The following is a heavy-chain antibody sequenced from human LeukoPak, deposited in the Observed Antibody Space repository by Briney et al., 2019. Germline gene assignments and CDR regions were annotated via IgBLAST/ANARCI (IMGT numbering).Heavy chain of an antibody. V-gene: IGHV3-66*01. CDR1: GFTVSSNY. CDR2: IYSGGST. D-gene: IGHD3-9*01. J-gene: IGHJ4*02. CDR3: ARDLKYYDILTGYSTSYFDY. Sequence: PGGSLRLSCAASGFTVSSNYMSWVRQAPGKGLEWVSVIYSGGSTYYADSVKGRFTISRDNSKNTLYLQMNSLRAEDTAVYYCARDLKYYDILTGYSTSYFDYWGQGTLVTVSS.